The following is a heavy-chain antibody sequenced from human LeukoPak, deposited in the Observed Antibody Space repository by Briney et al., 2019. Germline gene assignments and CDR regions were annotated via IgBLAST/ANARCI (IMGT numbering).Heavy chain of an antibody. CDR2: IYHSGST. J-gene: IGHJ6*03. CDR1: GYSISSGFY. CDR3: ARHEYYDSRGSHYYSYYYMDV. V-gene: IGHV4-38-2*01. Sequence: SETLSLTCAVSGYSISSGFYWGWIRQPPGKGLEWIGSIYHSGSTYYNPSLKSRVTISVERSKNKFSLKLSSVTAADTAVYYCARHEYYDSRGSHYYSYYYMDVWGKGTTVTVSS. D-gene: IGHD3-22*01.